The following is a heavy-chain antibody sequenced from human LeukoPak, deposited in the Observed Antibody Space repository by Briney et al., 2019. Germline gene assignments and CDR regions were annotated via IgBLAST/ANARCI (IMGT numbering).Heavy chain of an antibody. V-gene: IGHV4-39*01. CDR2: IYYSGST. CDR3: ARGNGNYRYYFDY. CDR1: GDSISSSSYY. J-gene: IGHJ4*02. D-gene: IGHD1-7*01. Sequence: NASETLSLTCTVSGDSISSSSYYWGWIRQPPGKGLEWIGSIYYSGSTYYNPSLKSRVTISVDTSKNQFSLKLSSVTAADTAVYYCARGNGNYRYYFDYWGQGTLVTVSS.